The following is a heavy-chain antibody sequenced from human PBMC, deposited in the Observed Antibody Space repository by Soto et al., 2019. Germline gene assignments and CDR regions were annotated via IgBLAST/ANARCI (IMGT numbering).Heavy chain of an antibody. D-gene: IGHD2-15*01. J-gene: IGHJ6*02. CDR3: ARMASFYCSGGSCYPAYGMDV. Sequence: SYAMHWVRQAPGKGLEGVAVISYDGSNKYYADSVKGRFTISRDNSKNTLYLQMNSLRAEDTAVYYCARMASFYCSGGSCYPAYGMDVWGQGTTVTVSS. CDR1: SYA. V-gene: IGHV3-30-3*01. CDR2: ISYDGSNK.